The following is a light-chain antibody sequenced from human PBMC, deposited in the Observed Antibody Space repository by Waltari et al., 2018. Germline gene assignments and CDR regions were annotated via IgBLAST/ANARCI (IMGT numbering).Light chain of an antibody. J-gene: IGKJ1*01. CDR2: GAS. CDR1: QSISRY. CDR3: QHHFRLPAT. Sequence: IMLTQSPGTLSLSRGERATLSCRASQSISRYLAWYQQKPGQAPRLLIYGASTRATGIPYRFSGSGSGTDFSLTISGLEPEDSAVYYCQHHFRLPATFGQGTKVEIK. V-gene: IGKV3-20*01.